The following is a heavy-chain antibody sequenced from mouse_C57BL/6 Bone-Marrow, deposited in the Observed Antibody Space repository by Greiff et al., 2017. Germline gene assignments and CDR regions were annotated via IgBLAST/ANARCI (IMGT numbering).Heavy chain of an antibody. CDR2: IDPENGDT. Sequence: DVKLKESGAELVRPGASVKLSCTASGFNIKDDYMHWVKQRPEQGLEWIGWIDPENGDTEYASNFKGKATITAATSSNTAYLQLSILTSEDTSVYYWTTDYYGSSSYYFDYWGQGTTLTVSS. D-gene: IGHD1-1*01. CDR3: TTDYYGSSSYYFDY. CDR1: GFNIKDDY. J-gene: IGHJ2*01. V-gene: IGHV14-4*01.